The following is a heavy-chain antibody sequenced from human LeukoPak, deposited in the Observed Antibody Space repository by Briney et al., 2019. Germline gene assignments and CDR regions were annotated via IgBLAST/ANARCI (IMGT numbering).Heavy chain of an antibody. Sequence: GGSLRLSCAASGFTFSSYSMNWARQAPGKGLEWVSYISSSSSTIYYADSVKGRFTISRDNAKNSLYLQMNSLRDEDTAVYYCARDSYDYVWGSYRDAFDIWGQGTMVTVSS. J-gene: IGHJ3*02. CDR3: ARDSYDYVWGSYRDAFDI. CDR1: GFTFSSYS. V-gene: IGHV3-48*02. CDR2: ISSSSSTI. D-gene: IGHD3-16*02.